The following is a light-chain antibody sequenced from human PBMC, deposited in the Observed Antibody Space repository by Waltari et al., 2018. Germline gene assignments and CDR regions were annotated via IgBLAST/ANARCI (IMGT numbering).Light chain of an antibody. CDR2: GAS. J-gene: IGKJ1*01. Sequence: EIVLTQSPGPLSLSPGERATLSCRARQRVSSSYLAWYQQKPGQAPRVLIHGASNRATGIPDRFSGSGSGTDFTLTISRLEPEDFAVYYCQQYGSSPWTFGQGTKVEIK. CDR3: QQYGSSPWT. CDR1: QRVSSSY. V-gene: IGKV3-20*01.